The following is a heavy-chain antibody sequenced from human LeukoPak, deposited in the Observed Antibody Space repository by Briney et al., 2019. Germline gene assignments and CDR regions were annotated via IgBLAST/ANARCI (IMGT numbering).Heavy chain of an antibody. CDR1: GXTFSDYA. J-gene: IGHJ4*02. V-gene: IGHV3-23*01. Sequence: GGSLRLSCAASGXTFSDYAMSWVRQAPGEGLEWVSVISVSGGTTYYADSVKGRFTISRDSSKNTLYLQMTSLRADDTAVYYCAKGTRGYSAYTFDYWGQGALVTVSS. D-gene: IGHD5-12*01. CDR2: ISVSGGTT. CDR3: AKGTRGYSAYTFDY.